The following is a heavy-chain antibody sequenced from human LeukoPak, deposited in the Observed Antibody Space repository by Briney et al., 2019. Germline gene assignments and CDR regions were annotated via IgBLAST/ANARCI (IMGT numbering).Heavy chain of an antibody. CDR3: ATGPQWLAPFDY. CDR2: INPNSGGT. D-gene: IGHD6-19*01. CDR1: GYTFTGYY. Sequence: GASVKVSCKASGYTFTGYYMHWVRQAPGQGLEWMGWINPNSGGTNYAQKFQGRVTMTEDTSTDTAYMELSSLRSEDTAVYYCATGPQWLAPFDYWGQGTLVTVSS. V-gene: IGHV1-2*02. J-gene: IGHJ4*02.